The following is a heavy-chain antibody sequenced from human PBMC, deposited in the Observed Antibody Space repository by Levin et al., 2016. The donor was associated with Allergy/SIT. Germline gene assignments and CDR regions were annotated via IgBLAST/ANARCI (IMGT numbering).Heavy chain of an antibody. J-gene: IGHJ5*02. D-gene: IGHD3-22*01. Sequence: GESLKISCAASGFTFSSYSMNWVRQAPGKGLEWVSSISSSSSYIYYADSVKGRFTISRDNAKNSLYLQMNSLRAEDTAVYYCAREEYYYDSSGYSVGFDPWGQGTLVTVSS. V-gene: IGHV3-21*01. CDR3: AREEYYYDSSGYSVGFDP. CDR2: ISSSSSYI. CDR1: GFTFSSYS.